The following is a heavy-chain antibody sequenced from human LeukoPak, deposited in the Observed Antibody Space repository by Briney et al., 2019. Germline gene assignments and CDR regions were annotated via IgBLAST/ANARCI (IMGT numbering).Heavy chain of an antibody. CDR3: ARGRPHGNDY. D-gene: IGHD4-23*01. CDR1: GFPFSSYW. Sequence: GSLVLSCAASGFPFSSYWMNWVRQAPGKGLVWISRIASDGSSTTYVDSVKGRFSISRDNAKNTLYLQTNSLRVEDTAVYYCARGRPHGNDYWGQGTLVTVSS. CDR2: IASDGSST. V-gene: IGHV3-74*01. J-gene: IGHJ4*02.